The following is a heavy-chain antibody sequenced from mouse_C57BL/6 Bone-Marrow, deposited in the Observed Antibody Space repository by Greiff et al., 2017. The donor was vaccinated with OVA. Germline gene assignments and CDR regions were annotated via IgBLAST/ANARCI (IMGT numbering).Heavy chain of an antibody. Sequence: QVQLQQPGAELVKPGASVKLSCKASGYTFTSYWMQWVKQRPGQGLEWIGEIDPSASYTNYNQKFKGKATLTVDTSSSTAYMQLSSLTSEDSAVYYCAREGWLRRPYWGQGTLVTVSA. D-gene: IGHD2-2*01. V-gene: IGHV1-50*01. CDR3: AREGWLRRPY. J-gene: IGHJ3*01. CDR2: IDPSASYT. CDR1: GYTFTSYW.